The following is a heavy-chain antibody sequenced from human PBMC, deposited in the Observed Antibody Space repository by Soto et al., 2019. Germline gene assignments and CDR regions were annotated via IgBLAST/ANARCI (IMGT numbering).Heavy chain of an antibody. CDR1: GYTFTSYA. V-gene: IGHV1-3*01. CDR3: ARDAYCSGGSCYQYYYYYYGMDV. Sequence: ASVKVSCKASGYTFTSYAMHWLRQAPGQRLEWMGWINAGNGNTKYSQKFQGRVTITRDTSASTAYMELSSLRSEDTAVYYCARDAYCSGGSCYQYYYYYYGMDVWGQGTTVTVSS. CDR2: INAGNGNT. J-gene: IGHJ6*02. D-gene: IGHD2-15*01.